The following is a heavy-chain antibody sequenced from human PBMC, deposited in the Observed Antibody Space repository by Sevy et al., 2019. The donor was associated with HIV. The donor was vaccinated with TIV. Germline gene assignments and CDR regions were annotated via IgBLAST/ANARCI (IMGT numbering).Heavy chain of an antibody. CDR2: VKEDGSEK. D-gene: IGHD3-22*01. J-gene: IGHJ3*01. CDR3: ARGDYYDRSGFYIDAFDV. CDR1: GFTFSRYW. Sequence: GGSLRLSCAASGFTFSRYWMSWVRQAPGKGLEWVGNVKEDGSEKCYGDSVKGRFTISRDNAKNSLFLQMKSLRAEDTAVYYCARGDYYDRSGFYIDAFDVWGQGTMVTVSS. V-gene: IGHV3-7*04.